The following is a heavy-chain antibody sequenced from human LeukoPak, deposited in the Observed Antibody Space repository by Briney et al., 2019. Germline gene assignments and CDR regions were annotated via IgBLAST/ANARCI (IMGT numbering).Heavy chain of an antibody. V-gene: IGHV1-18*01. J-gene: IGHJ6*02. CDR2: ISAYNGNT. CDR1: GYTFTSYG. CDR3: ARDGPRNYDFWSGYLPYTYYYYGMDV. Sequence: ASVKVSCKASGYTFTSYGISWVRQAPGQGLEWMGWISAYNGNTNYAQKLQGRVTMTTDTSRSTAYMELRSLRSDDTAVYYCARDGPRNYDFWSGYLPYTYYYYGMDVWGQGTTVTVSS. D-gene: IGHD3-3*01.